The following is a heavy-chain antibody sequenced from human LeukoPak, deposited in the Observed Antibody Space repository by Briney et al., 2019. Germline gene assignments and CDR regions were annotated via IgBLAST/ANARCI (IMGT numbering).Heavy chain of an antibody. V-gene: IGHV1-18*01. D-gene: IGHD3-9*01. CDR1: GYTFTSYG. CDR2: ISAYNGNT. Sequence: ASVKVSCKASGYTFTSYGISWVRQAPGQGLEWMGRISAYNGNTNYAQKLQGRVTMTTDTSTSTAYMELRSLRSDDTAVYYCASFSFGDYDILTGYYPPYYYYYGMDVWGQGTTVTVSS. CDR3: ASFSFGDYDILTGYYPPYYYYYGMDV. J-gene: IGHJ6*02.